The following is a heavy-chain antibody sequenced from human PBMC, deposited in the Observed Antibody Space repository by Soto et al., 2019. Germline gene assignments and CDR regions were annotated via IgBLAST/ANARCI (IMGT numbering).Heavy chain of an antibody. CDR2: ISGDGATT. CDR1: GFTFSSYA. J-gene: IGHJ5*02. D-gene: IGHD2-2*01. V-gene: IGHV3-23*01. Sequence: EVQLLESGGGLVQPGGSLRLSCAASGFTFSSYAFNWVRQAPGKGLAWVSAISGDGATTFYADSVRGRFTFSRDNSKNTLYLQMNSLRAEDTAVDYGARISSNSSTTSLVQGTLVTVSS. CDR3: ARISSNSSTTS.